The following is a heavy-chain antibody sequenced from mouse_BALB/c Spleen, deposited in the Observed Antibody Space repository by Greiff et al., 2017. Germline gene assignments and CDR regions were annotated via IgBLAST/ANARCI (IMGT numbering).Heavy chain of an antibody. Sequence: QVQLKQSGPGLVAPSQSLSITCTVSGFSLTDYGVSWIRQPPGKGLEWLGVIWGGGSTYFNSALKSRLSISKDNSKSQVFLKMNSLQTDDTAMYYCAKHYYYGSARYAMDYWGQGTSVTVSS. D-gene: IGHD1-1*01. J-gene: IGHJ4*01. CDR1: GFSLTDYG. CDR3: AKHYYYGSARYAMDY. V-gene: IGHV2-6-5*01. CDR2: IWGGGST.